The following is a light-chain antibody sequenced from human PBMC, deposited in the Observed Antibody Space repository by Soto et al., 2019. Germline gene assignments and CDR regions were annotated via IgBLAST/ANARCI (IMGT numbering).Light chain of an antibody. CDR1: QSLLHSNGYTY. V-gene: IGKV2-28*01. J-gene: IGKJ1*01. CDR3: MQALHART. Sequence: EIVVTQSPLSLPVTPGEPASISCTSSQSLLHSNGYTYLDWYLQKPGQSPQLLIYLGSNRASVVPDRFSGSGSGIDFTLNISRVEAEDVGVYYCMQALHARTFGQGTKVEIK. CDR2: LGS.